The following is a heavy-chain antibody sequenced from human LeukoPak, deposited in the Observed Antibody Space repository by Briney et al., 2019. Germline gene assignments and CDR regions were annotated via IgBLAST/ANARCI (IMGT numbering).Heavy chain of an antibody. Sequence: SVKVSCKASGGTFSSYAISWVRQAPGQGLEWMGRIIPILGIANYAQKFQGRVTITADKSMSTAYMELSSLRSEDTAVYYCARSLGYCSSTSCFYNWLDPWGQGTLVTVSS. CDR2: IIPILGIA. CDR3: ARSLGYCSSTSCFYNWLDP. V-gene: IGHV1-69*04. D-gene: IGHD2-2*01. J-gene: IGHJ5*02. CDR1: GGTFSSYA.